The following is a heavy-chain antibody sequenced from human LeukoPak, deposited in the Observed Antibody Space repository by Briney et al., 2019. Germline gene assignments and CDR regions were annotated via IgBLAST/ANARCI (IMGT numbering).Heavy chain of an antibody. D-gene: IGHD6-19*01. CDR2: INGDGSGT. J-gene: IGHJ4*02. Sequence: GGSLRLSCAASGLTFSRNWMHWVRPGPGKGLVWVSRINGDGSGTNYADSVKGRFTISTDNAKNTLFLQMNSLRAEDTAVYYCARASSGWSIDYWGQGTLVTVSS. CDR3: ARASSGWSIDY. CDR1: GLTFSRNW. V-gene: IGHV3-74*01.